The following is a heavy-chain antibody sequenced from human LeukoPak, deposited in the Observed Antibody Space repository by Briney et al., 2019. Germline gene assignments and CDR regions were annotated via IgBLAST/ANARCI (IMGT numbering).Heavy chain of an antibody. Sequence: SETLSLTCTVSGYSISSGYYWGWIRQPPGKGLEWIGSIYHSGSTYYNPSLKSRVTISVDTSKSQFSLKLSSVTAADTAVYYCARESVKDGSAFDYWGQGTLVTVSS. D-gene: IGHD5-24*01. CDR1: GYSISSGYY. V-gene: IGHV4-38-2*02. CDR2: IYHSGST. J-gene: IGHJ4*02. CDR3: ARESVKDGSAFDY.